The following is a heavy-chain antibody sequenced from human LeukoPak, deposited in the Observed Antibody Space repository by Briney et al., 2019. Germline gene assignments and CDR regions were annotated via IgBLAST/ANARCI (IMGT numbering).Heavy chain of an antibody. V-gene: IGHV1-18*01. J-gene: IGHJ4*02. CDR2: ISSYNGNT. CDR3: SRVNRVDYYERRGYDYYFEY. CDR1: GYTFSSYG. Sequence: GASVKLSCKAAGYTFSSYGISWVRQAPGQGLEWMGWISSYNGNTNYSQTLQGRVAMISDTSTSTAYLVLRSLRTAETAAYYCSRVNRVDYYERRGYDYYFEYWGQRTLVTLSS. D-gene: IGHD3-22*01.